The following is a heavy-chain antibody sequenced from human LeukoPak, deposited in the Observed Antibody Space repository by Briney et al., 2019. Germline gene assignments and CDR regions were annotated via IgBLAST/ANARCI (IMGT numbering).Heavy chain of an antibody. CDR3: AKGPGLYDFWSGQHGDY. D-gene: IGHD3-3*01. CDR1: GFTFSSYA. CDR2: ISGSGGST. Sequence: PGGSLRLSCAASGFTFSSYAMSWVRQAPGKGLEWVSAISGSGGSTYYADSVKGRFTISRDNSKNTLYLQMNSLRAEDTAVYYCAKGPGLYDFWSGQHGDYWGQGTLVTVSS. V-gene: IGHV3-23*01. J-gene: IGHJ4*02.